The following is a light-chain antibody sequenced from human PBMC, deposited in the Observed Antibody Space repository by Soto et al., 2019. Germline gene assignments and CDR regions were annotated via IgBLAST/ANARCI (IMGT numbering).Light chain of an antibody. Sequence: SYELAQPPSVSVAPGQTARITCGGNDIGSKRAHWYQQKPGQAPVLVVYDDSDRPSGIPERFSGSNSGNTATLTISRVEAGDEADYYCQVWDTSSDHVIFGGGTKVTVL. CDR3: QVWDTSSDHVI. CDR1: DIGSKR. V-gene: IGLV3-21*02. CDR2: DDS. J-gene: IGLJ2*01.